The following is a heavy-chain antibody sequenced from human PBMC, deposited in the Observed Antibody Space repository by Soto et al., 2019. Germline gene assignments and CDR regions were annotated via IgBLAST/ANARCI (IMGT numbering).Heavy chain of an antibody. Sequence: YETLSLTCSASGGSVSDKTYYWSWIRQPPGKRLEWIGYVYYSGTTNYNPSLKSRVTISVDLSKNRFSLRLSSVTTADTALYYCARTTAVPNTLRSRYFFDYWGQGTLVTVS. CDR1: GGSVSDKTYY. V-gene: IGHV4-61*01. CDR2: VYYSGTT. J-gene: IGHJ4*02. CDR3: ARTTAVPNTLRSRYFFDY. D-gene: IGHD4-17*01.